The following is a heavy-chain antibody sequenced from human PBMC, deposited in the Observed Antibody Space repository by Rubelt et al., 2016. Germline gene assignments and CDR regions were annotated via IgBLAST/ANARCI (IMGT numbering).Heavy chain of an antibody. Sequence: QVQLQESGPGLVRPSGTLSLTCGVSGDSINSPNWWNWVRQPPGKGLEWIGEILHTGSTHYNPSLKSRVTMSVDTSRNQLSLRLNSVTAAETAVYYCARDLSGYNSYWGQGTLVTVSS. D-gene: IGHD5-24*01. CDR3: ARDLSGYNSY. CDR2: ILHTGST. V-gene: IGHV4-4*02. J-gene: IGHJ4*02. CDR1: GDSINSPNW.